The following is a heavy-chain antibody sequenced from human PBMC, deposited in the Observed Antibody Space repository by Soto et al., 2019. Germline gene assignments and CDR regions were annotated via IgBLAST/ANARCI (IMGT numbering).Heavy chain of an antibody. J-gene: IGHJ4*02. D-gene: IGHD3-22*01. V-gene: IGHV3-23*01. CDR1: GFTFSSYA. CDR3: AKDLVEGYYGSSGYFY. CDR2: ISGSGVST. Sequence: GGSLRLSCAASGFTFSSYAMNWVRQAPGKGLEWVSRISGSGVSTFYADSVKGRLTISRDNSKNTLYLQMNSLRAGDTAVYYCAKDLVEGYYGSSGYFYWGQGTRVTVSS.